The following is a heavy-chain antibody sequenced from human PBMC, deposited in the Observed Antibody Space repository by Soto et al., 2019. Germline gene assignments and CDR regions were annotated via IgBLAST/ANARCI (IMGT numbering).Heavy chain of an antibody. CDR2: IYYSGST. D-gene: IGHD3-3*01. CDR1: GGSISSGDYY. Sequence: KPSETLSLTCTVSGGSISSGDYYWSWIRQPPGKGLEWIGYIYYSGSTYYKPSLKSRVTISVDTSKNQFSLKLSSVTAADTAVYYCARLGANTIFGVVINDYYYMDVWGKGTTVTVSS. V-gene: IGHV4-30-4*01. J-gene: IGHJ6*03. CDR3: ARLGANTIFGVVINDYYYMDV.